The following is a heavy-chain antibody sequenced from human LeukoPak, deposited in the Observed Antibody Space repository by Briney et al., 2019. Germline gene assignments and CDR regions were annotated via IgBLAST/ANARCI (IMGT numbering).Heavy chain of an antibody. CDR1: GYTVTELS. CDR2: FHPEDGET. J-gene: IGHJ5*02. Sequence: ASVKVSCKVSGYTVTELSMHWVRQSPGKGLEWMGGFHPEDGETIYAQKFQGRVTMTEDTSTDTAYMELSRLRSDDTAVYYCARDTPNHPYYDFWSGPDPWGQGTLVTVSS. D-gene: IGHD3-3*01. CDR3: ARDTPNHPYYDFWSGPDP. V-gene: IGHV1-24*01.